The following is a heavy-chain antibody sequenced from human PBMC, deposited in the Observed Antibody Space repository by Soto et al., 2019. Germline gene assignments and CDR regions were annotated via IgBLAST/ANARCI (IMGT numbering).Heavy chain of an antibody. CDR2: ISSTSRYI. J-gene: IGHJ4*02. Sequence: QLVESGGGLVKPGGSLRLSCAASGFTFSTYSMNWVRQAPGRGLEWVASISSTSRYIYYADSVQGRFTISRDNAKNSRYLQMNSLRAEDTAVYYCATPPRGQERNPENYWGEGTLVTVSA. D-gene: IGHD1-1*01. CDR3: ATPPRGQERNPENY. V-gene: IGHV3-21*01. CDR1: GFTFSTYS.